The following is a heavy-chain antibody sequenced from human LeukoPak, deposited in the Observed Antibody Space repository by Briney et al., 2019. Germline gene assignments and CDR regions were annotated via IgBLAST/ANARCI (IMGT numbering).Heavy chain of an antibody. V-gene: IGHV3-48*02. Sequence: GGSLRLSCAASGFIFSSYSMNWVRQAPGKGLEWVSYISTTGSTIYYADSVKGRFTISRDNAKNSLYLQMNSLRDEDTAVYYCARDRSSSGYYPFDYWGQGTPVTVSS. CDR3: ARDRSSSGYYPFDY. CDR2: ISTTGSTI. D-gene: IGHD3-22*01. CDR1: GFIFSSYS. J-gene: IGHJ4*02.